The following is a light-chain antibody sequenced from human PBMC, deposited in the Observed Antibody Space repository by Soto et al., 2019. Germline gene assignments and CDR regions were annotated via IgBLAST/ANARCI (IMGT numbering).Light chain of an antibody. CDR2: EVS. CDR3: AAWDDILNVYV. CDR1: ISEFGGYNY. V-gene: IGLV2-14*01. J-gene: IGLJ1*01. Sequence: QSALTQPASVSGSPGQSITISCTVTISEFGGYNYVSWYQQQAGKAPKLIIHEVSNRPSGVSNRFSGSKSGTSASLAISGLQSEDEADYYCAAWDDILNVYVFGTGTKVNVL.